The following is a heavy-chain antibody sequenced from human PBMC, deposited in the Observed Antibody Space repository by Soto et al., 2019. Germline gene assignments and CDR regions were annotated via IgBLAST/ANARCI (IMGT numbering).Heavy chain of an antibody. V-gene: IGHV3-30-3*01. J-gene: IGHJ6*02. CDR1: GFTFSSYA. D-gene: IGHD5-18*01. CDR3: ARDRGTAMVPQQYYYYYGMDV. Sequence: GGSLRLSCAASGFTFSSYAMHWVRQAPGKGLEWVAVISYDGSNKYYADSVKGRFTISGDNSKNTLYLQMNSLRAEDTAVYYCARDRGTAMVPQQYYYYYGMDVWGQGTTVTVSS. CDR2: ISYDGSNK.